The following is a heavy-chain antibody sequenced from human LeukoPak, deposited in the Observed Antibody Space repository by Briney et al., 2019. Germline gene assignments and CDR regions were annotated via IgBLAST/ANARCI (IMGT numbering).Heavy chain of an antibody. CDR2: MSYDTKNK. V-gene: IGHV3-30*19. J-gene: IGHJ4*02. D-gene: IGHD3-10*01. Sequence: GGSLRLSCAASGFTFSSYGMHWVRQAPGKGPEWVAFMSYDTKNKYYADSVMGRFTISRDSSKNTLYLQMNSLGVEDTAVYYCARDGDTAIRGVNFDFWGQGTLVTVSS. CDR1: GFTFSSYG. CDR3: ARDGDTAIRGVNFDF.